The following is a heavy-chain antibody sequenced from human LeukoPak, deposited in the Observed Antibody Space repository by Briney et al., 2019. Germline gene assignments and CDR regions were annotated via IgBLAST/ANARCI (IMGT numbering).Heavy chain of an antibody. D-gene: IGHD4/OR15-4a*01. CDR1: GFTFSSYA. J-gene: IGHJ4*02. V-gene: IGHV3-23*01. Sequence: GGSLRLSCAASGFTFSSYAMSWVRQAPGKGLEWVSAISGSGGSTYYADSVKGRFTISRDNSKNTLYLQMNSLRAEDTAIYYCARRAGAYSHPYDYWGQGTLVTVSS. CDR2: ISGSGGST. CDR3: ARRAGAYSHPYDY.